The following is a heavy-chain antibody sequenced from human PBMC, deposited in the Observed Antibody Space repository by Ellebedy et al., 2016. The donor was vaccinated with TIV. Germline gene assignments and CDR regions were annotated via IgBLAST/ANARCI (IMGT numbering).Heavy chain of an antibody. CDR3: AREVVDWNDSTDFDY. J-gene: IGHJ4*02. D-gene: IGHD1-1*01. CDR1: GYTFTSYY. V-gene: IGHV1-46*01. CDR2: INPTDGRT. Sequence: ASVKVSCKASGYTFTSYYIHWVRQAPGQGLKWMGMINPTDGRTTYAQRFQGRVTMTRDTSTSTVYMELSSLRSEDTAGFYCAREVVDWNDSTDFDYWGQGTLVTVSS.